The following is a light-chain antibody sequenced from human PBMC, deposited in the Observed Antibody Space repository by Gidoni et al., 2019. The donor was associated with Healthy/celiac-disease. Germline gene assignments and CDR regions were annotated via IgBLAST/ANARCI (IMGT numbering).Light chain of an antibody. V-gene: IGKV3-20*01. CDR1: QSVSSSY. CDR2: GAS. Sequence: EIVLTQSPGTLSLSPGERATLSCRVSQSVSSSYLAWYQQKPGQAPRLLIYGASSRATGIPDRFSGSGSGTDFTLTISRLEHDDFAVYYCQQYGSSYSFGQGTKLEIK. J-gene: IGKJ2*03. CDR3: QQYGSSYS.